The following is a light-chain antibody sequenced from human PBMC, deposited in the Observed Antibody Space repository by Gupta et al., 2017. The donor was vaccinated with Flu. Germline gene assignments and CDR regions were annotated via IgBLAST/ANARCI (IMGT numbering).Light chain of an antibody. CDR1: QGVSSY. CDR3: QQRSNWPFT. CDR2: DAS. V-gene: IGKV3D-11*01. Sequence: PATLSLSPGERATLSCRASQGVSSYLAWYQQKPGQAPRLLIYDASNRATGIPARFSGSGTGTDFTLTISSLEPEDFAVYYCQQRSNWPFTFGHGTKVDIK. J-gene: IGKJ3*01.